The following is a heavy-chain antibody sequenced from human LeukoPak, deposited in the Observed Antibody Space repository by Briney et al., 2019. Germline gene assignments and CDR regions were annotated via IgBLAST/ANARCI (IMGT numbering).Heavy chain of an antibody. CDR2: ISSSSSTI. J-gene: IGHJ4*02. V-gene: IGHV3-48*02. CDR3: AREREERWLQLVDY. D-gene: IGHD5-24*01. Sequence: GGPLRLSCAASGFTVSSKYMNWVRQAPGKGLEWVSYISSSSSTIYYADSVKGRFTISRDNAKNSLYLQMNSLRDEDTAVYYCAREREERWLQLVDYWGQGTLVTVSS. CDR1: GFTVSSKY.